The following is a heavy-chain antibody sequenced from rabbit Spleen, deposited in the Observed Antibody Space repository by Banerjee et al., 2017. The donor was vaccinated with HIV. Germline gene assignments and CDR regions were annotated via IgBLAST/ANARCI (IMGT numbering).Heavy chain of an antibody. CDR3: ARDLTDVIGWNFGW. V-gene: IGHV1S45*01. CDR2: IDIGSRDFT. D-gene: IGHD4-1*01. J-gene: IGHJ3*01. Sequence: QEQLEESGGGLVQPGASLTLTCKASGIDFSNYNFMCWVRQAPGKGLEWIACIDIGSRDFTYYASWAKGRFTISKTSSTTVTLQMTSLTAADTATYFCARDLTDVIGWNFGWWGQGTLVTVS. CDR1: GIDFSNYNF.